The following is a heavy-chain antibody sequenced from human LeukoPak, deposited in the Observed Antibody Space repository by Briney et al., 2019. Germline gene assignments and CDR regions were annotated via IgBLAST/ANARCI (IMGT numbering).Heavy chain of an antibody. CDR2: IRYDGSNK. V-gene: IGHV3-30*02. D-gene: IGHD3-10*01. Sequence: GGSLRLSCAASGFTFSSYGMHWVRQAPGKGLEWVAFIRYDGSNKYYADSVKGRFTIPRDSSKNTLYLQMNSLRAEDTAVYYCAKDPIRYGSGSYVDYWGQGTLVTVSS. J-gene: IGHJ4*02. CDR1: GFTFSSYG. CDR3: AKDPIRYGSGSYVDY.